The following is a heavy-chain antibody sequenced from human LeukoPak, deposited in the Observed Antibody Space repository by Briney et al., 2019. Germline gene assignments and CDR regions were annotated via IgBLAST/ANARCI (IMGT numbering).Heavy chain of an antibody. CDR3: AKDLATHFDY. CDR1: GFTFSSYG. D-gene: IGHD5-12*01. V-gene: IGHV3-30*18. J-gene: IGHJ4*02. Sequence: GALRLSCAASGFTFSSYGMHWVRQAPGKGLEWVAVISYDGSNKYYADSVKGRFTISRDNSKNTLYLQMNSLRAEDTAVYYCAKDLATHFDYWGQGTLVTVSS. CDR2: ISYDGSNK.